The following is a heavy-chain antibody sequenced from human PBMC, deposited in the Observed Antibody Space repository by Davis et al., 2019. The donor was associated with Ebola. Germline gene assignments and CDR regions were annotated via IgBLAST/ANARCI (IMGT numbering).Heavy chain of an antibody. V-gene: IGHV3-30*03. Sequence: PGGSLRLSCAASGFTFSSYGMHWVRQAPGKGLEWVAVISYDGSNKYYADSVKGRFTISRDNSKNTLYLQMNSLRVEDTAVYYCATDNWGPALWGQGTLLTVSS. J-gene: IGHJ4*02. CDR1: GFTFSSYG. CDR3: ATDNWGPAL. CDR2: ISYDGSNK. D-gene: IGHD7-27*01.